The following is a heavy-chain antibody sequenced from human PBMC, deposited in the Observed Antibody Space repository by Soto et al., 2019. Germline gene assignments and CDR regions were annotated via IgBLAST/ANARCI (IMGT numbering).Heavy chain of an antibody. D-gene: IGHD3-16*01. V-gene: IGHV3-23*01. CDR3: ANGGYYYLFDI. CDR2: ISGSVFLT. CDR1: GCPFRSYA. Sequence: PGGSRRLSCLSCGCPFRSYAISLFLQNPGKWLEWVSGISGSVFLTYYADSVKVRFNISRDNSNNTLSLQMDILRVEDTAVYFCANGGYYYLFDIWGKGQMVSVSS. J-gene: IGHJ3*02.